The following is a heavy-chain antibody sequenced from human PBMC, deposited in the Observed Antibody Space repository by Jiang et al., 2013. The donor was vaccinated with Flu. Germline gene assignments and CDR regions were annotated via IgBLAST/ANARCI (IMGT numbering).Heavy chain of an antibody. V-gene: IGHV1-18*01. Sequence: SGAEVKKPGASVKVSCTASGYTFTSYGISWVRQAPGQGLEWMGWISGYKGNTNYAQKLQDRVTMTTDTSTNTAYIELRSLRSDDTAVYYCAREIWGGSGTQGGWFDPWGQGTLVTVS. CDR2: ISGYKGNT. J-gene: IGHJ5*02. CDR1: GYTFTSYG. D-gene: IGHD3-10*01. CDR3: AREIWGGSGTQGGWFDP.